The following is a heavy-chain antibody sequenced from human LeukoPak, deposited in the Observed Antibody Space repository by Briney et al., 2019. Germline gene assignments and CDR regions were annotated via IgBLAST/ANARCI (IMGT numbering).Heavy chain of an antibody. CDR3: ARDGHYDSSGYYMGGY. CDR1: GYTFTGYY. V-gene: IGHV1-2*02. D-gene: IGHD3-22*01. J-gene: IGHJ4*02. CDR2: INPNSGGT. Sequence: GASVTVSCKASGYTFTGYYMHWVRQAPGQGLEWMGWINPNSGGTNYAQKFQGRVTMTRDTSISTAYMELSRLRSDDTAVYYCARDGHYDSSGYYMGGYWGQGTLVTVSS.